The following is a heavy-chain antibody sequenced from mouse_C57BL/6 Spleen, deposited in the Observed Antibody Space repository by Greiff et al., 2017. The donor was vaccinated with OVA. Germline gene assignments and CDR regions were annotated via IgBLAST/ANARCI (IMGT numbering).Heavy chain of an antibody. Sequence: EVKLEESGGGLVKPGGSLKLSCAASGFTFSSYTMSWVRQTPEKRLEWVANISGGGGNTYYPDSVKGRFTISRDNANNTLYLQMSSLRSEDTALYYCARGALSTTVVAPCYFDYWGQGTTRTVSS. J-gene: IGHJ2*01. V-gene: IGHV5-9*01. CDR3: ARGALSTTVVAPCYFDY. D-gene: IGHD1-1*01. CDR2: ISGGGGNT. CDR1: GFTFSSYT.